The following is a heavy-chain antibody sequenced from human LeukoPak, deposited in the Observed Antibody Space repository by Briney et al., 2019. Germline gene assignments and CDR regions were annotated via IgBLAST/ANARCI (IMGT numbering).Heavy chain of an antibody. CDR3: AKDGHSSWYVRSPNYFDY. D-gene: IGHD6-13*01. J-gene: IGHJ4*02. CDR2: IKQDGSEK. CDR1: GFTFSSYW. Sequence: PGGSLRLSCAASGFTFSSYWMSWVRQAPGKGLEWVANIKQDGSEKYYVDSVKGRFTISRDNAKNSLYLQMNSLRAEDTAVYYCAKDGHSSWYVRSPNYFDYWGQGTLVTVSS. V-gene: IGHV3-7*01.